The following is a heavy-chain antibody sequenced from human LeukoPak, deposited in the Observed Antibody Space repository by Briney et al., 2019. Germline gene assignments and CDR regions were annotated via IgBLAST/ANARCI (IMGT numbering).Heavy chain of an antibody. Sequence: PGGSLRLSCAASGFTFSSYAMSWVRQAPGKGLEWVSAISGSGGSTYYADSVKGRFTISRDNSKNTLYLQMNSLRAEDTAVYYCARPLDYYYYYMDVWGKGTTVTVSS. CDR1: GFTFSSYA. V-gene: IGHV3-23*01. CDR3: ARPLDYYYYYMDV. CDR2: ISGSGGST. J-gene: IGHJ6*03. D-gene: IGHD1-1*01.